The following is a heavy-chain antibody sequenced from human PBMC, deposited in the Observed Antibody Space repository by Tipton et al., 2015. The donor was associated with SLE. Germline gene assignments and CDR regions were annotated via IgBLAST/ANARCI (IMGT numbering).Heavy chain of an antibody. V-gene: IGHV3-23*01. CDR1: FIFDTYA. J-gene: IGHJ3*02. Sequence: GSLRLSCGFIFDTYAMTCVRQAPGKGLEWVATISASGTNTNYADSVKGRFTISRDNSKHTLFLQMNNLRAEDTAVYYCARVERDYGGRSDAFDIWGQGTMVAVSS. CDR3: ARVERDYGGRSDAFDI. D-gene: IGHD2-21*01. CDR2: ISASGTNT.